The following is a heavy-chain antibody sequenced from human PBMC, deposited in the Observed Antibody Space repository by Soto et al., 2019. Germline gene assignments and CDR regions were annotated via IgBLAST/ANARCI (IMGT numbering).Heavy chain of an antibody. J-gene: IGHJ4*02. CDR1: GFTVCSYS. D-gene: IGHD2-21*01. Sequence: GSLRLSCAASGFTVCSYSMNWVRHAPGKGLERIAYNRSSGNPIYYADSARSRFTISRDSCTHPLYLQMHSLRDAVTAVYYCERDPHSLDYWGQGTLVTVTA. CDR2: NRSSGNPI. V-gene: IGHV3-48*02. CDR3: ERDPHSLDY.